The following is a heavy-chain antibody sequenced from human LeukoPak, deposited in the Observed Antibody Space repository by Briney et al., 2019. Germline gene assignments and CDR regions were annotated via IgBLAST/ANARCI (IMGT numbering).Heavy chain of an antibody. J-gene: IGHJ4*02. CDR3: ARDLGTTGWHTFDY. V-gene: IGHV6-1*01. D-gene: IGHD6-19*01. CDR1: GDSVSSKNGA. CDR2: TYYRSKWYN. Sequence: SQTLSLTCAVSGDSVSSKNGAWDWIRQSPSRGLEWLGRTYYRSKWYNDYAESMEGRMTISQDTSKNQYSLHLNSVTPDDTAVYYCARDLGTTGWHTFDYWGQGTLVTVSS.